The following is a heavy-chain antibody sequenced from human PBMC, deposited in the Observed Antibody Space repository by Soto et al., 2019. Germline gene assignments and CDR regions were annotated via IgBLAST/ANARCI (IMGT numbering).Heavy chain of an antibody. Sequence: EVQLLESGGGLVQPGGSLRLSCAASGFSFSSYAISWVRQAPGRGLEWVSTFRDTGDKTYYADSVKGRFTVSRDISQNTLYLQMNGLSPDDTAIYSCAKGPDPGAFDIWGQGTMVTVSS. CDR2: FRDTGDKT. V-gene: IGHV3-23*01. D-gene: IGHD3-10*01. CDR3: AKGPDPGAFDI. CDR1: GFSFSSYA. J-gene: IGHJ3*02.